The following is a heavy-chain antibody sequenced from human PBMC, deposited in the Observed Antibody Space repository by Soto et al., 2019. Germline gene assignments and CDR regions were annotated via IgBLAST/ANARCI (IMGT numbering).Heavy chain of an antibody. Sequence: SVKVSCKASGGTFSSYTISWVRQAPGQGLEWMGRFIPILGIANYAQKFQGRVTITADKSTSTAYMELSSLRSEDTAVYYCARGVQGSGSQWRYYYYMDVWGKGTTVTVSS. V-gene: IGHV1-69*02. J-gene: IGHJ6*03. CDR1: GGTFSSYT. CDR2: FIPILGIA. D-gene: IGHD3-10*01. CDR3: ARGVQGSGSQWRYYYYMDV.